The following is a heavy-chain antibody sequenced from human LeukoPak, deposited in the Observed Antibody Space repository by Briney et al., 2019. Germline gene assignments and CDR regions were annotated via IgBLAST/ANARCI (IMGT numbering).Heavy chain of an antibody. V-gene: IGHV1-2*02. CDR1: GYTFTGYY. D-gene: IGHD6-19*01. J-gene: IGHJ3*02. Sequence: ASVKVSCKASGYTFTGYYMHWVRQAPGQGLEWMGWINPNSGGTNYAQKFQGRVTMTRDTSISTAYMELSRLRSDDTAVYYCAREEGYSSGWYFIRAFDIWGQGTMVTVPS. CDR3: AREEGYSSGWYFIRAFDI. CDR2: INPNSGGT.